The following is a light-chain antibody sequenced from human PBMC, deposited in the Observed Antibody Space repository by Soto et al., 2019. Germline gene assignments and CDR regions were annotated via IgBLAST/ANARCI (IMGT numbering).Light chain of an antibody. J-gene: IGKJ1*01. Sequence: DIQMTQSPSTLSASVGDRVTITCRASESLSNWLAWYQQKPGKAPKLLIYDASTLESGVPSRFSGSGSGTEFTLTISSLQPDDLATYYCQQYNGFSTFGQGTKVEIK. CDR3: QQYNGFST. CDR2: DAS. V-gene: IGKV1-5*01. CDR1: ESLSNW.